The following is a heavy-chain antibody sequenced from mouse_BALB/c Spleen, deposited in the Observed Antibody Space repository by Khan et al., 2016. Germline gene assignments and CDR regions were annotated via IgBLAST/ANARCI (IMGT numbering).Heavy chain of an antibody. CDR1: GFSLTTYG. CDR2: IWRGGST. V-gene: IGHV2-5*01. CDR3: AKNNGDYDDNAMDY. J-gene: IGHJ4*01. D-gene: IGHD2-13*01. Sequence: QVQLQQSGPGLVQPSQSLSITCTVSGFSLTTYGIHWVRQSPGKGLEWLGVIWRGGSTDYNAAFMSRLSITKDNSKSQVFFKMNSLQADDTAIYYCAKNNGDYDDNAMDYWGQGTSVTVSS.